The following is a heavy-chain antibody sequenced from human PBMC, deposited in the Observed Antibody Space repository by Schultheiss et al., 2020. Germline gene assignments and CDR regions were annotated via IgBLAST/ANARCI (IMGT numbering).Heavy chain of an antibody. D-gene: IGHD2-2*01. Sequence: WGSLRLSCAASGFTFSNAWMSWVRQAPGKGLEWVGRIKSKTDGGTTDYAAPVKGRFTISRDDSKNTLYLQMNSLKTEDTAVYYCTTWVGYCSSTSCPRIGYWGQGTLVTVSS. V-gene: IGHV3-15*01. CDR3: TTWVGYCSSTSCPRIGY. CDR1: GFTFSNAW. J-gene: IGHJ4*02. CDR2: IKSKTDGGTT.